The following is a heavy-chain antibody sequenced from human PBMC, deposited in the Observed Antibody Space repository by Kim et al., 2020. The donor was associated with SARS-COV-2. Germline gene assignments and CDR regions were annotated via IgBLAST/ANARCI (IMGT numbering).Heavy chain of an antibody. CDR1: GFTFSSYG. V-gene: IGHV3-30*18. Sequence: GGSLRLSCAASGFTFSSYGMHWVRQAPGKGLEWVAVISYDEINKYYADSVKGRFTISRDNSKNTLYLQMNSLRAEDTAVYYCANDPALYWGRLAVAGPDYWGQGTLVTVSS. CDR2: ISYDEINK. D-gene: IGHD6-19*01. CDR3: ANDPALYWGRLAVAGPDY. J-gene: IGHJ4*02.